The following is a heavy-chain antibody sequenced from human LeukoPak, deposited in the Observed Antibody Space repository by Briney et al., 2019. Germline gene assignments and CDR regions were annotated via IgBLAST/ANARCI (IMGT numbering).Heavy chain of an antibody. CDR1: GFTFDDYA. J-gene: IGHJ6*03. CDR3: ARSGYYSTFDYYYYMDV. Sequence: GGSLRLSCAASGFTFDDYAMHWARQAPGKGLEWVSLISWDGGSTYYADSVKGRFTISRDNSKNSLYLQMNSLRAEDTALYYCARSGYYSTFDYYYYMDVWGKGTTVTVSS. D-gene: IGHD3-3*01. CDR2: ISWDGGST. V-gene: IGHV3-43D*03.